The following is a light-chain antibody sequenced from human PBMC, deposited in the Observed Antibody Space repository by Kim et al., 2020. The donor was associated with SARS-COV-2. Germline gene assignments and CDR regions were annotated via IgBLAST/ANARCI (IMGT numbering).Light chain of an antibody. V-gene: IGLV3-1*01. Sequence: PGETARITRTGDRVGDKDVCWFQLEPGQSPVLVIQQDGNRPLGFPERFSGSNSGITATLTIRETQAVDEADYYCQTWDSSTVVFGGGTQLTVL. CDR2: QDG. J-gene: IGLJ2*01. CDR1: RVGDKD. CDR3: QTWDSSTVV.